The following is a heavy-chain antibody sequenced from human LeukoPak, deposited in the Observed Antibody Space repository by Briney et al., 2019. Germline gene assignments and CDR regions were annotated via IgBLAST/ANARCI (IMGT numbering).Heavy chain of an antibody. D-gene: IGHD3-22*01. CDR3: ARDQTYYYDSSGYWSFDY. V-gene: IGHV1-2*04. CDR2: INPNSGGT. J-gene: IGHJ4*02. CDR1: GYTFTGYY. Sequence: GASVKVSRKASGYTFTGYYMHWVRQAPGQGLEWMGWINPNSGGTNYAQKFQGWVTMTRDTSISTAYMELSRLRSDDTAVYYWARDQTYYYDSSGYWSFDYWGQGTLVTVSS.